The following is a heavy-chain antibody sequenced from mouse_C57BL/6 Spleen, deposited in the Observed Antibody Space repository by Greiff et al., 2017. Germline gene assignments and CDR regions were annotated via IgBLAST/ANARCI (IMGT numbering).Heavy chain of an antibody. CDR1: GFNIKDDY. Sequence: EVKLMESGAELVRPGASVKLSCTASGFNIKDDYMHWVKQRPEQGLEWIGWIDPENGDTEYASKFQGKATITADTSSNTAYLQLSSLTSEDTAVYYCTEYYGSRDYYAMDYWGQGTSVTVSS. CDR2: IDPENGDT. CDR3: TEYYGSRDYYAMDY. D-gene: IGHD1-1*01. J-gene: IGHJ4*01. V-gene: IGHV14-4*01.